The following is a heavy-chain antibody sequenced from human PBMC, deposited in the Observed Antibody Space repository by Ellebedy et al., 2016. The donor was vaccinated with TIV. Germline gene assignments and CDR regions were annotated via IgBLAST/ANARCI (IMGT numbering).Heavy chain of an antibody. CDR2: IYTSGST. CDR3: ARDGFFEEDCSSTSCYQFDY. J-gene: IGHJ4*02. V-gene: IGHV4-61*02. CDR1: GGSISSGSYY. Sequence: SETLSLXXTVSGGSISSGSYYWSWIRQPAGKGLEWIGRIYTSGSTNYNPSLKSRVTMSVDTSKNQFSLKLSSVTAADTAVYYCARDGFFEEDCSSTSCYQFDYWGQGTLVTVSS. D-gene: IGHD2-2*01.